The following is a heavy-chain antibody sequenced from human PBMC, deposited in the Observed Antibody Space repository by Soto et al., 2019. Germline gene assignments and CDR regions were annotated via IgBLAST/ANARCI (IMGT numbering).Heavy chain of an antibody. CDR2: IKSKTDGGTT. J-gene: IGHJ6*02. D-gene: IGHD3-10*01. CDR1: GFTFSNAW. Sequence: EVQLVESGGGLVKPGGSLRLSCAASGFTFSNAWMNWVRQAPGKGLEWVGRIKSKTDGGTTDYAAPVKGRFTISRDDSKNTLYLQMNSLKTEDTAVYYCTTHLWQYYHYYGMDVWGQGTTVTVSS. V-gene: IGHV3-15*07. CDR3: TTHLWQYYHYYGMDV.